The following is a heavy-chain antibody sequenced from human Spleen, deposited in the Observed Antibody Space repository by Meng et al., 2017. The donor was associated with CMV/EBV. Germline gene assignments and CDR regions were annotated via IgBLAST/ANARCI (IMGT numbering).Heavy chain of an antibody. Sequence: TAYNMHWVQRAPGKGLEWMGLVDPEDGETVYAGKFQGRVTITEDKSTNTAYMELSSLRSEDTAVYYCATNPHSGKAIRYYYYYGMDVWGQGTTVTVSS. CDR1: TAYN. D-gene: IGHD1-26*01. V-gene: IGHV1-69-2*01. CDR3: ATNPHSGKAIRYYYYYGMDV. J-gene: IGHJ6*02. CDR2: VDPEDGET.